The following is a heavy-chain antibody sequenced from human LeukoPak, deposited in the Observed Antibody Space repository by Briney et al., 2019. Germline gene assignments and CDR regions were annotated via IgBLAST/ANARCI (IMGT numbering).Heavy chain of an antibody. V-gene: IGHV3-23*01. Sequence: GGSLRLSCAASGFTFSSYAMSWVRQGPGKGLEWVSAISGSGGSTYYADSVKGRFTISRDNSKNTLYLQMNSLRAEDTAVYYCARDPARTYYYDSSGYYFDYWGQGTLVTVSS. CDR3: ARDPARTYYYDSSGYYFDY. CDR2: ISGSGGST. CDR1: GFTFSSYA. D-gene: IGHD3-22*01. J-gene: IGHJ4*02.